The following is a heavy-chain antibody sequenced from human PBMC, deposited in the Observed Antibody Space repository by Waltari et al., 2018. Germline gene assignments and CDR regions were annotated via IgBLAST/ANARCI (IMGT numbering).Heavy chain of an antibody. J-gene: IGHJ4*02. CDR3: ATLSGFYDSSGYLDY. V-gene: IGHV4-61*09. D-gene: IGHD3-22*01. CDR1: GGSISSGSYY. Sequence: QVQLQESGPGLVKPSQTLSLTCTVSGGSISSGSYYWSWIRQPAGKGLEWIGYIYTSGSTNYNPSLKSRVTISVDTSKNQFSLKLSSVTAADTAVYYCATLSGFYDSSGYLDYWGQGTLVTVSS. CDR2: IYTSGST.